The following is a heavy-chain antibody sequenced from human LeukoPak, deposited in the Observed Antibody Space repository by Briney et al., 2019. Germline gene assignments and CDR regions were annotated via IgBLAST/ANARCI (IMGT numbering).Heavy chain of an antibody. CDR2: INSDGSGT. V-gene: IGHV3-74*01. CDR3: ANGYTSTYYNALDI. D-gene: IGHD3-16*01. CDR1: VFTFSSYW. Sequence: PGGSLRLSCAASVFTFSSYWMHWVRQATGKGLVWVSRINSDGSGTTYADSVKSRFTISRDNAKNTLYLQMSSLRVEDTAVYYCANGYTSTYYNALDIRGQGTMVTVSS. J-gene: IGHJ3*02.